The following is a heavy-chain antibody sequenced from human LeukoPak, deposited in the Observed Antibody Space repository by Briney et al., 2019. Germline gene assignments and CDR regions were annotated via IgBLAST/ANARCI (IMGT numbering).Heavy chain of an antibody. D-gene: IGHD3-10*01. CDR2: IYTSGST. Sequence: SETLSLTCTVSGVSISSYSWSWIRQPVGKGLDWIGRIYTSGSTNYNPSLKSRVTISVDTSKNQFSLKLSSVTAADTAVYYCARVAVWFGELGVPNWFDPWGQGTLVTVSS. J-gene: IGHJ5*02. V-gene: IGHV4-4*07. CDR1: GVSISSYS. CDR3: ARVAVWFGELGVPNWFDP.